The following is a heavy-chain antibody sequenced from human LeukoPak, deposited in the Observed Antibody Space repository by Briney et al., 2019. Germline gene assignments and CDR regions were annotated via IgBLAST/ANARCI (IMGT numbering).Heavy chain of an antibody. CDR2: ISGSGGST. CDR3: AKVYPPPTMIVVIDY. V-gene: IGHV3-23*01. J-gene: IGHJ4*02. Sequence: GGSLRLXCAASGFTFSSYAMSWVRQAPGKGLEWVSAISGSGGSTYYADSVKGRFTISRDNSKNTLYLQMNSLRAEATAVDYCAKVYPPPTMIVVIDYWGQGTLVTVSS. CDR1: GFTFSSYA. D-gene: IGHD3-22*01.